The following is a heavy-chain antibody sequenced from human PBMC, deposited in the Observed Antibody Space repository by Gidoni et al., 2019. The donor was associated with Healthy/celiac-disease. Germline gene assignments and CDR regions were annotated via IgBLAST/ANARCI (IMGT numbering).Heavy chain of an antibody. Sequence: EVHLVESGGGLVKPGGSLRLSCAASGFTFSSYSMNWVRQAPGKGLEWVSSISSSSSYIYYADSVKGRFTISRDNAKNSLYLQMNSLRAEDTAVYYCARGQTGNYYFDYWGQGTLVTVSS. CDR1: GFTFSSYS. D-gene: IGHD7-27*01. CDR2: ISSSSSYI. CDR3: ARGQTGNYYFDY. J-gene: IGHJ4*02. V-gene: IGHV3-21*01.